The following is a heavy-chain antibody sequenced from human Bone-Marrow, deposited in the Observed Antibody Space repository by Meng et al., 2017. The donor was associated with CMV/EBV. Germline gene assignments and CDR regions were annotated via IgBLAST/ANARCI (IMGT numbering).Heavy chain of an antibody. V-gene: IGHV3-53*05. Sequence: GESLKISCAASGLTVSTNYMTWVRQAPGKGLEWISDIYSDDIIYYADSVKGRFTISRDNSKKTLYLQMNSLRAEDTAVYYCARDSQQQLVLTPYNWFDPWGQGTLVTVSS. CDR1: GLTVSTNY. CDR3: ARDSQQQLVLTPYNWFDP. J-gene: IGHJ5*02. D-gene: IGHD6-13*01. CDR2: IYSDDII.